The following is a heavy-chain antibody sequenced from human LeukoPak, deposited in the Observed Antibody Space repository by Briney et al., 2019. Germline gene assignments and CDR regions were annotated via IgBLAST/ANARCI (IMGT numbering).Heavy chain of an antibody. CDR3: ARDSFGELSNYYYYYYMDV. V-gene: IGHV4-4*07. J-gene: IGHJ6*03. D-gene: IGHD3-10*01. CDR2: IYTSGST. CDR1: GGSISSCY. Sequence: SETLSLTCTVSGGSISSCYWSWIRQPAGKGLEWIGRIYTSGSTNYNPSLKSRVTMSVDTSKNQFSLKLSSVTAADTAVYYCARDSFGELSNYYYYYYMDVWGKGTTVTISS.